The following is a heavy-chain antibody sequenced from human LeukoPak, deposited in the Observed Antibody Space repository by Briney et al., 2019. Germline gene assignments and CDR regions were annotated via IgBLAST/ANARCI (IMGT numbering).Heavy chain of an antibody. CDR1: GVSISSSSYY. D-gene: IGHD6-19*01. CDR3: ARDGSGWSGFDY. Sequence: PSETLSLTCTVSGVSISSSSYYWGWLRQSPGKGLEWIGSISYSRSTYSNPSLKSRVTISVDTSKTQFSLKLSSVTAADTAVYYCARDGSGWSGFDYWGQGTLVTVSS. CDR2: ISYSRST. J-gene: IGHJ4*02. V-gene: IGHV4-39*07.